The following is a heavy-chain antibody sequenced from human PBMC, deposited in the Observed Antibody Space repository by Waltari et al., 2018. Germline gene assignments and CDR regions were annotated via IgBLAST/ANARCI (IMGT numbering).Heavy chain of an antibody. CDR3: ARQADSSSWYIGYFDY. CDR1: GYSISSGYY. CDR2: IYHSGIT. V-gene: IGHV4-38-2*01. J-gene: IGHJ4*02. D-gene: IGHD6-13*01. Sequence: QVQLQESGPGLVKPSETLSLTCAVSGYSISSGYYWGWIRQPPGKGLEWIGSIYHSGITYYTPSLKSRVTVSVDTSKNPFSLKLSSVTAADTALDYCARQADSSSWYIGYFDYWGQGTLVTVSS.